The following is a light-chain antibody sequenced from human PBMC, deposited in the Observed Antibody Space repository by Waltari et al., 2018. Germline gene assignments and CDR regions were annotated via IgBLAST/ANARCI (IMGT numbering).Light chain of an antibody. Sequence: SSELTQDPAVSVALGPAVRNTCQGDSLRTYYASWYQQKPGQAPVLVIYGKSNRPSGLPDRFSGSSSGNTASLTISGAQAEDEADYYCASRDSSGNHAVFGGGTKLTVL. J-gene: IGLJ2*01. CDR3: ASRDSSGNHAV. CDR1: SLRTYY. V-gene: IGLV3-19*01. CDR2: GKS.